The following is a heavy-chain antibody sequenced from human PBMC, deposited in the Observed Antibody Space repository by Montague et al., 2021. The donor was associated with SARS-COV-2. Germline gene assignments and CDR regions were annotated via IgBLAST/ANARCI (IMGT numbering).Heavy chain of an antibody. J-gene: IGHJ4*02. V-gene: IGHV4-39*01. CDR2: KYYSGST. CDR1: GASISSRSYY. Sequence: SETLSLTCTVSGASISSRSYYWGWIRQPPGKGLEWIGFKYYSGSTYYNPTLKSPVTISGDTSKNQFSLKLSSVTAADTAVYYCATLPSGITICGAVQGYYFDDWGRGTMVTVSS. D-gene: IGHD3-3*01. CDR3: ATLPSGITICGAVQGYYFDD.